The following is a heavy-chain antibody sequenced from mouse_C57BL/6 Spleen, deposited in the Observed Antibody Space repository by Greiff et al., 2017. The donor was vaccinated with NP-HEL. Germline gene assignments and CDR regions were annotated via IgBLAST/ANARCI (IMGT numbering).Heavy chain of an antibody. V-gene: IGHV1-50*01. CDR1: GYTFTSYW. D-gene: IGHD2-1*01. CDR2: IDPSDSYT. Sequence: QVHVKQPGAELVKPGASVKLSCKASGYTFTSYWMQWVKQRPGQGLEWIGEIDPSDSYTNYNQKFKGKATLTVDTSSSTAYMQLSSLTSEDSAVYYCARMGGNYDYYAMDYWGQGTSVTVSS. CDR3: ARMGGNYDYYAMDY. J-gene: IGHJ4*01.